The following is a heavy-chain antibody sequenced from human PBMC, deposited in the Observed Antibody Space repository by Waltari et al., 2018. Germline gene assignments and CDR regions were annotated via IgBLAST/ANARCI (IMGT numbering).Heavy chain of an antibody. D-gene: IGHD6-6*01. CDR3: ARAEAEYSSSPSDYYYYMDV. V-gene: IGHV4-59*01. J-gene: IGHJ6*03. CDR2: IYYSGST. CDR1: GGSITRYY. Sequence: QVQLQESGPRLVKPAKNPSLTCTVSGGSITRYYSRWIRQRADKRLESMGYIYYSGSTNYTPSLKTRVTISVDTSKNHFSRKLSSVTAADTAGYYCARAEAEYSSSPSDYYYYMDVWGKGTTVTVSS.